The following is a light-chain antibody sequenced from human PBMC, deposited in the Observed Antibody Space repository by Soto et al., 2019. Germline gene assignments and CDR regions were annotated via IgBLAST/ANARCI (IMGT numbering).Light chain of an antibody. J-gene: IGKJ1*01. CDR2: AAS. CDR1: QGIRNE. Sequence: DIQMTQSPSSLSASVGDRVTITCRASQGIRNELGWYQQKPGKAPKRLIYAASSLQRGVPSRFRGSGSETEFTLTISSLQPEDFATYFCLQHSRYPPTFGQGTRLEVK. V-gene: IGKV1-17*01. CDR3: LQHSRYPPT.